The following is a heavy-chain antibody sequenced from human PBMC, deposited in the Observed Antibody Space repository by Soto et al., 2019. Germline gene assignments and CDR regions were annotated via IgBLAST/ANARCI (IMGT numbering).Heavy chain of an antibody. CDR3: ARTDVYTSQGDYFDS. V-gene: IGHV4-34*01. J-gene: IGHJ4*02. Sequence: PSETLSLTCAVYGGSFNTYYWSWIRQPPGKGLEWIGEINHSGSTNFNPSLKSRVTISVDTSKNQFSLKLTSVTAADTAVYYCARTDVYTSQGDYFDSWGQGALVTVSS. CDR2: INHSGST. CDR1: GGSFNTYY. D-gene: IGHD1-20*01.